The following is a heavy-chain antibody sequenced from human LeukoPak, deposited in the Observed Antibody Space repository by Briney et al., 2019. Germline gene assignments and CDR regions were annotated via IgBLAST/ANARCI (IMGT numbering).Heavy chain of an antibody. V-gene: IGHV3-23*01. Sequence: GGSLRLSCAASGFTFSSYAMSWVRQAPGKGLEWVSAISGSGGSTYYADSVKGRSTISRDNSKNTLYLQMNSLRAEDTAVYYCARHDSSGYYLFDYWGQGTLVTVSS. D-gene: IGHD3-22*01. CDR2: ISGSGGST. CDR1: GFTFSSYA. J-gene: IGHJ4*02. CDR3: ARHDSSGYYLFDY.